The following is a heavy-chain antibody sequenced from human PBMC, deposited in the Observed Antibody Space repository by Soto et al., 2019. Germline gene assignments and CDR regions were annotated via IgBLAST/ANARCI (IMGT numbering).Heavy chain of an antibody. Sequence: SETLSLTCTGSGGSISSYYWSWIRQPPGKGLEWIGYIYYSGSTNYNPSLKSRVTISVDTSKNQFSLKLSSVTAADTAVYYCARDGGYYGSGSYLGLDPWGQGTLVTVSS. J-gene: IGHJ5*02. CDR1: GGSISSYY. CDR2: IYYSGST. CDR3: ARDGGYYGSGSYLGLDP. D-gene: IGHD3-10*01. V-gene: IGHV4-59*01.